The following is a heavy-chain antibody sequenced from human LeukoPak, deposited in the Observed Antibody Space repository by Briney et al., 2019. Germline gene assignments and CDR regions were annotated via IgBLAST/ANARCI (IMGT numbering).Heavy chain of an antibody. J-gene: IGHJ4*02. Sequence: TGGSLRLSCAASGFTFSSYAMSWVRQAPGKGLEWVSAISGSGGSTYYADSVKGRFTISRDNSKNTLYLQMNSLRAEDTAVYYCARDRSSGYYYWGQGTLVTVSS. CDR2: ISGSGGST. CDR3: ARDRSSGYYY. D-gene: IGHD3-22*01. V-gene: IGHV3-23*01. CDR1: GFTFSSYA.